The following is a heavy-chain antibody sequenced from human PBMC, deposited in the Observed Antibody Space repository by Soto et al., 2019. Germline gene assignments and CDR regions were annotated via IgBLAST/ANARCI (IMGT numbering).Heavy chain of an antibody. D-gene: IGHD3-22*01. J-gene: IGHJ4*02. CDR2: INPGGGRT. CDR3: ARGWDASYYYDSSGYYPPGY. V-gene: IGHV1-46*01. Sequence: GASVKVSCKASGYIFSSHCMYWVRQAPGQGLQWMGIINPGGGRTAYAQKFQGRVTMTTDTSTSTAYMELRSLRSDDTAVYYCARGWDASYYYDSSGYYPPGYWGQGTLVTVSS. CDR1: GYIFSSHC.